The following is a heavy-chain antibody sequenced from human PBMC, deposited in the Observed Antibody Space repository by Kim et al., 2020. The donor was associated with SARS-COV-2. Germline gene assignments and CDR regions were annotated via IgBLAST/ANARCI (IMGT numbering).Heavy chain of an antibody. CDR2: IYYSGST. Sequence: SETLSLTCTVSGGSISSSSYYWGWIRQPPGKGLEWIGSIYYSGSTYYNPSLKSRVTISVDTSKNQFSLKLSSVTAADTAVYYCARRMIAAAVDYWGQGTLVTVSS. CDR1: GGSISSSSYY. V-gene: IGHV4-39*01. D-gene: IGHD6-13*01. CDR3: ARRMIAAAVDY. J-gene: IGHJ4*02.